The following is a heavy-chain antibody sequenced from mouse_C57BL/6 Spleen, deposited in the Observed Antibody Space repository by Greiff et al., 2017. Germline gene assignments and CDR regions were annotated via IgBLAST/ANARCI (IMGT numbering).Heavy chain of an antibody. CDR2: IYPRSGNT. J-gene: IGHJ4*01. V-gene: IGHV1-81*01. Sequence: QVHVKQSGAELARPGASVKLSCKASGYTFTSYGISWVKQRTGQGLEWIGEIYPRSGNTYYNEKFKGKATLTADKSSSTAYMELRSLTSEDSAVYFCATSPSSMDYWGQGTSVTVSS. CDR3: ATSPSSMDY. CDR1: GYTFTSYG.